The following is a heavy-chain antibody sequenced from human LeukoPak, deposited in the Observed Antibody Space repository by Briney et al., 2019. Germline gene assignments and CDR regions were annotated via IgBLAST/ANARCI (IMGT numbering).Heavy chain of an antibody. D-gene: IGHD3-22*01. CDR1: RGSITGYY. J-gene: IGHJ4*02. Sequence: SETLSLTCTVSRGSITGYYWSWIRQPPGKGLEWIGYIYYSGSTNYNPSLKSRVTISVDTSKNQFSLKLSSVTAADTAVYYCARDAYDSSGYYYLDYWGQGTLVTVSS. V-gene: IGHV4-59*01. CDR2: IYYSGST. CDR3: ARDAYDSSGYYYLDY.